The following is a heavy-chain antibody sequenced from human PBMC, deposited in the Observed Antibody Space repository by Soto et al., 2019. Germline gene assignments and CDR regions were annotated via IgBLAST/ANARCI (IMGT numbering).Heavy chain of an antibody. V-gene: IGHV3-30*18. D-gene: IGHD6-13*01. Sequence: GGSLRLSCAASGFTFSSYGMHWVRQAPGKGLEWVAVISYDGSNKYYADSVKGRFTISRDNSKNTLYLQMNSLRAEDTAVYYCAKGHRYSSSYYYYYGMDVWGQGTTVTVYS. CDR3: AKGHRYSSSYYYYYGMDV. CDR1: GFTFSSYG. J-gene: IGHJ6*02. CDR2: ISYDGSNK.